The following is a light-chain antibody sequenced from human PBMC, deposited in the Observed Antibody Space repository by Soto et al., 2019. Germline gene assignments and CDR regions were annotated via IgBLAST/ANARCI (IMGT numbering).Light chain of an antibody. J-gene: IGKJ2*01. CDR1: QNVSNW. V-gene: IGKV1-5*03. Sequence: DVEMTQSPSTLPTSIGDRVTINCRASQNVSNWLAWYQQKPGKAPKLLIYKASRLESGVPSRFSASGSGTDFTLTINSLQSDDFATYFCQQYSKESTFGQGTKLAIK. CDR2: KAS. CDR3: QQYSKEST.